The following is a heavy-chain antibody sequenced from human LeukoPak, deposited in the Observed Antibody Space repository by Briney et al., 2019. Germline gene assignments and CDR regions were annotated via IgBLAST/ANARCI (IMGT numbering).Heavy chain of an antibody. Sequence: ASVKVSCKASGYTFTSYGISWVRQAPGRGLEWMGWISAYNGNTNYAQKLQGRVTMTTDTSTSTAYMELRSLRSDDTAVYYCARDHVRSSGWFLYGMDVWGQGTTVTVSS. CDR2: ISAYNGNT. CDR3: ARDHVRSSGWFLYGMDV. CDR1: GYTFTSYG. V-gene: IGHV1-18*01. D-gene: IGHD6-19*01. J-gene: IGHJ6*02.